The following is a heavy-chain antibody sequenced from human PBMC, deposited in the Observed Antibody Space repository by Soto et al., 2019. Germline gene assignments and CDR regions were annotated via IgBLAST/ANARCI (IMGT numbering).Heavy chain of an antibody. D-gene: IGHD1-26*01. J-gene: IGHJ4*02. CDR1: GFTFSSDA. Sequence: GGSLRLSCAASGFTFSSDAMHWVRQAPGKGLEWVAVISYDGSNKYYADSVKGRFTISRDNSKNTLYLQMNSLRDEDTAVYYCARDKKWAFDYWGQGALVTVSS. V-gene: IGHV3-30-3*01. CDR3: ARDKKWAFDY. CDR2: ISYDGSNK.